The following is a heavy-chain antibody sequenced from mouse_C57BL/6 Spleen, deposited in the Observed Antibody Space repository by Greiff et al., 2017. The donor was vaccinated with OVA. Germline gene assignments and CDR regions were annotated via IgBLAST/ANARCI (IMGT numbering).Heavy chain of an antibody. CDR3: ARSYYYGSSYGAMDY. V-gene: IGHV5-17*01. J-gene: IGHJ4*01. Sequence: EVQGVESGGGLVKPGGSLKLSCAASGFTFSDYGMHWVRQAPEQGLEWVAYISSGSSTIYYADTVKGRFTISRDNAKNTLFLQMTSLRSEDTAMYYCARSYYYGSSYGAMDYWGQGTSVTVSS. CDR1: GFTFSDYG. CDR2: ISSGSSTI. D-gene: IGHD1-1*01.